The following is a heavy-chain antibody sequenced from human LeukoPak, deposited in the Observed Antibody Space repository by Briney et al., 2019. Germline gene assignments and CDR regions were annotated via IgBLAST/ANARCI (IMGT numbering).Heavy chain of an antibody. D-gene: IGHD3-10*01. V-gene: IGHV4-61*02. CDR1: GGSISSGSYY. CDR3: CYGSGRS. J-gene: IGHJ5*02. CDR2: IYTSGST. Sequence: SETLSLTCTVSGGSISSGSYYWSWIRQPAGKGLEWIGRIYTSGSTNYNPSLKSRVTISVDKSKNQFSLKLSSVTAADTAVYYCCYGSGRSWGQGTLVTVSS.